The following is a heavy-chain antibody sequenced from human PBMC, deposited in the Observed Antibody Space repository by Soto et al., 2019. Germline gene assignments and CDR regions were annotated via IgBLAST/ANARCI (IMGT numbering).Heavy chain of an antibody. V-gene: IGHV4-59*01. J-gene: IGHJ6*02. CDR1: GGSSSSYY. CDR2: IYYSGST. CDR3: ARDWVAAAGRGYYYYGMDV. Sequence: SETLSLTCTVSGGSSSSYYWSWIRQPPGKGLEWIGYIYYSGSTNYNPSLKSRVTISVDTSKNQFSLKLSSVTAADTAVYYCARDWVAAAGRGYYYYGMDVWGQGTTVTVSS. D-gene: IGHD6-13*01.